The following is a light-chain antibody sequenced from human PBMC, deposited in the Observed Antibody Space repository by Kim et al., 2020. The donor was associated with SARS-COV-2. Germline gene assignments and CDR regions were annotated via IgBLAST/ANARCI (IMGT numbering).Light chain of an antibody. V-gene: IGKV3-20*01. CDR1: QSVSSTY. J-gene: IGKJ2*01. Sequence: EIVLTQSPGTLSLSPGERATLSCRASQSVSSTYLAWYQRKPGQAPRVLIYGVSNRATGIPDRFSGSGSGTDFTLIISRLEPEDFAIYYCHQYGTLPYTFGQGTKLEI. CDR2: GVS. CDR3: HQYGTLPYT.